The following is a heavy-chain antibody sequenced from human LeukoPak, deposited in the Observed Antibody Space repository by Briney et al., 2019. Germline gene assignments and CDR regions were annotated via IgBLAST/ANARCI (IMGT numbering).Heavy chain of an antibody. CDR3: ASGYCSGGHCYSVVFQH. CDR2: IYSGGNT. Sequence: PGGSLRLSCAASGFTVSSNYMSWLRQAPGKGLEWVSVIYSGGNTYYADSVKGRFTISRDNSKNTLYLQMNSLRAEDTAVYYCASGYCSGGHCYSVVFQHWGQGTLVTVSS. V-gene: IGHV3-53*01. D-gene: IGHD2-15*01. J-gene: IGHJ1*01. CDR1: GFTVSSNY.